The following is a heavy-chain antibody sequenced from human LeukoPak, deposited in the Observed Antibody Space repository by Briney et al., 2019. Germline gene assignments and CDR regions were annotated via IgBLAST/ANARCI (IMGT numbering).Heavy chain of an antibody. CDR1: GYTLTELS. D-gene: IGHD6-13*01. V-gene: IGHV1-24*01. J-gene: IGHJ4*02. CDR2: FEPEDGET. CDR3: ATARAAAGDY. Sequence: ASVKVSCKVSGYTLTELSIHWVRQAPGKGLEWMGGFEPEDGETIYAQKFQGGVTMTEDTSTDTAYMELSSLRSEDTAVYYCATARAAAGDYWGQGTLVTVSS.